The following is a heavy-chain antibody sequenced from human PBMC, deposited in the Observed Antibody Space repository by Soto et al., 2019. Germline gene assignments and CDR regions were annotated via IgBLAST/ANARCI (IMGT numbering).Heavy chain of an antibody. D-gene: IGHD6-19*01. CDR3: AKESKWSSGWSPFDY. CDR1: GFTFSSYG. CDR2: ISYDGSNK. J-gene: IGHJ4*02. V-gene: IGHV3-30*18. Sequence: GGSLRLSCAASGFTFSSYGMHWVRQAPGKGLEWVAVISYDGSNKYYADSVKGRFTISRDNSKNTLYLQMNSLRAEDTAVYYCAKESKWSSGWSPFDYWGQGTLVTVSS.